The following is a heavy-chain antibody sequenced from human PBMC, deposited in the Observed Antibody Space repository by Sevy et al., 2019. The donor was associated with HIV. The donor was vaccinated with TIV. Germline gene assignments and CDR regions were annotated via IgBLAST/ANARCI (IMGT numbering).Heavy chain of an antibody. CDR2: ISSSGSTI. D-gene: IGHD2-21*01. CDR3: AREDHLGGDVPFDY. Sequence: GGSLRLSCAASGFTFSSYEMNWVRQAPGKGLEWVSYISSSGSTIYYADSVKGRFTISRDNAKNSLYLQMNSLRAEDTAVYYCAREDHLGGDVPFDYWGQGTLVTVSS. J-gene: IGHJ4*02. CDR1: GFTFSSYE. V-gene: IGHV3-48*03.